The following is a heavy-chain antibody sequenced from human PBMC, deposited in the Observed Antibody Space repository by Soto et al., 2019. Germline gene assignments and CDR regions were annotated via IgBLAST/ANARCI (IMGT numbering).Heavy chain of an antibody. CDR2: IDPSDSYT. Sequence: GESLKISCKGSGYSFTSYWISWVRQMPGKGLEWMGRIDPSDSYTNYSPSFQGHVTISAAKSISTAYLQWSSLKASDTAMYYCARSSDIVVVPAAFEPAEYYYYGMDVWGQGTTVTVSS. V-gene: IGHV5-10-1*01. D-gene: IGHD2-2*01. J-gene: IGHJ6*02. CDR3: ARSSDIVVVPAAFEPAEYYYYGMDV. CDR1: GYSFTSYW.